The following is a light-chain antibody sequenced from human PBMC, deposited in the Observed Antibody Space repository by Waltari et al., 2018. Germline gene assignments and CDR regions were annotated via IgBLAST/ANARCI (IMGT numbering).Light chain of an antibody. CDR1: SNDVGSSNF. CDR2: DDP. V-gene: IGLV2-23*01. J-gene: IGLJ3*02. Sequence: QSALTQPASVSGSPGPSATISCTGTSNDVGSSNFFSWYQPHPGKAPTLVIHDDPERPSGVAERFTGSKSANGASLTISGLQAEDEAHYYCCAYAGKVFGGGTRLTVL. CDR3: CAYAGKV.